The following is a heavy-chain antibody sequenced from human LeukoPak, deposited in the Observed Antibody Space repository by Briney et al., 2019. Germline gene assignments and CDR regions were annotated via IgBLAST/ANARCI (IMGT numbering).Heavy chain of an antibody. V-gene: IGHV3-33*06. D-gene: IGHD3-22*01. CDR1: GFTFTSFT. Sequence: SGRSLRLSCAASGFTFTSFTMHWVRQAPGKGLEWVALIWSDGSNSGYADSVKGRFTISRDNSKNTLYLQMNSLRAEDTAVYYCAKDPDYYDSSGYYRRAEYFQHWGQGTLVTVSS. CDR3: AKDPDYYDSSGYYRRAEYFQH. CDR2: IWSDGSNS. J-gene: IGHJ1*01.